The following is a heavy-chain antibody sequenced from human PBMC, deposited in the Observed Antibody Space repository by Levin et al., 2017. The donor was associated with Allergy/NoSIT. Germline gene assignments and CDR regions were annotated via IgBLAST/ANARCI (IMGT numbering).Heavy chain of an antibody. CDR1: GFTFSNYG. CDR2: ISYDGSNK. J-gene: IGHJ4*02. V-gene: IGHV3-30*18. Sequence: GESLKISCAASGFTFSNYGMNWVRQAPGKGLEWVALISYDGSNKYYVDSVKGRFTISRDNSENTVYLQMNSLRAEDTAVYYCAKDRVSVRYCSGANCYGFDHLGQGTLVTVSS. D-gene: IGHD2-15*01. CDR3: AKDRVSVRYCSGANCYGFDH.